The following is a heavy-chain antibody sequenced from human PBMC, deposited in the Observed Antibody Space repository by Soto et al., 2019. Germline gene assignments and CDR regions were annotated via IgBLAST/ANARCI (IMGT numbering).Heavy chain of an antibody. V-gene: IGHV3-23*01. Sequence: EVQLLESGGGLVQPGGSLRLSCAASGFTFGDYAMSWVRQAPGQGLEWVSHIGGSGGSTFYADSVKGRFSISRDNSKNTLNLQMNSLRAEDTAVYYCAKAVGATTAFDHWGQGTLVTVSS. J-gene: IGHJ4*02. CDR3: AKAVGATTAFDH. D-gene: IGHD1-26*01. CDR1: GFTFGDYA. CDR2: IGGSGGST.